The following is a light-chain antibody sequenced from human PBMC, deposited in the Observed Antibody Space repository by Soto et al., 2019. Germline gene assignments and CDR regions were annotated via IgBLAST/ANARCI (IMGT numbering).Light chain of an antibody. CDR2: DAS. Sequence: EIVLTQSPATMSLSPWERATLSGRASTSVSSYLAWYQQKPGQAPKLLIYDASNMDTGIPARFSGSGSGTDFTLTISSLEPEDFAVYYCQQRSNWPYTFGQGTKLEIK. CDR3: QQRSNWPYT. V-gene: IGKV3-11*01. J-gene: IGKJ2*01. CDR1: TSVSSY.